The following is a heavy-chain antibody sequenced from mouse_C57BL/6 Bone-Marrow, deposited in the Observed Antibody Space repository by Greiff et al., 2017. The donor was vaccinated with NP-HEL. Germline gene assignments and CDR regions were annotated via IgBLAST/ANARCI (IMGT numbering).Heavy chain of an antibody. CDR1: GFTFSSYA. V-gene: IGHV5-9-1*02. Sequence: EVQLVESGEGLVKPGGSLKLSCAASGFTFSSYAMSWVRQTPEKRLEWVAYIGSGGDYIYYADTVKGRFTISRDNARNTLYLQMSSLKSEDTAMYYCTRDPLYYDYGYAMDYWGQGTSVTVSS. CDR2: IGSGGDYI. D-gene: IGHD2-4*01. CDR3: TRDPLYYDYGYAMDY. J-gene: IGHJ4*01.